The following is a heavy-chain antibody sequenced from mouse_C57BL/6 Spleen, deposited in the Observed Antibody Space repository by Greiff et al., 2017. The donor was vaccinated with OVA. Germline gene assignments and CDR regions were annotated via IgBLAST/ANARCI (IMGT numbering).Heavy chain of an antibody. V-gene: IGHV1-15*01. Sequence: QVQLQQSGAELVRPGASVTLSCKASGYTFTDYEMHWVKQTPVHGLEWIGAIDPETGGTAYNQKFKGKAILTADKSSSTAYMELRSLTSEDSAVYYCTDYYGSSLYAKGYWGQGTSVTVSS. J-gene: IGHJ4*01. CDR3: TDYYGSSLYAKGY. CDR1: GYTFTDYE. CDR2: IDPETGGT. D-gene: IGHD1-1*01.